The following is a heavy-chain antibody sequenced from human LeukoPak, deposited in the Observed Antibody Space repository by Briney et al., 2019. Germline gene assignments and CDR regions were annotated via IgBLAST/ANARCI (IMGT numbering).Heavy chain of an antibody. D-gene: IGHD3-9*01. CDR2: ISGSGGST. V-gene: IGHV3-23*01. J-gene: IGHJ4*02. CDR1: GFTFSSYA. CDR3: AKEGYFDWLSRPFDY. Sequence: GGSLRLSCAVSGFTFSSYAMSWVRQAPGKGREWVSAISGSGGSTYYADSVKGRFTISRDNSKNTLYLQMNSLRAEDTAVYYCAKEGYFDWLSRPFDYWGQGTLVTVSS.